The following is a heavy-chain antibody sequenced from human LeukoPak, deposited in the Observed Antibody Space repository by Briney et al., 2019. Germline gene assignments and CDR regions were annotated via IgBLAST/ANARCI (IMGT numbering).Heavy chain of an antibody. Sequence: ASVKVSCKASRGTFSSYAISWVRQAPGQGLEWMGGIIPIFGTANYAQKFQGRVTITTDESTSTAYMELSSLRSEDTAVYYCARDGSRRGYYYMDVWGKGTTFTVSS. D-gene: IGHD3-10*01. CDR1: RGTFSSYA. CDR3: ARDGSRRGYYYMDV. V-gene: IGHV1-69*05. CDR2: IIPIFGTA. J-gene: IGHJ6*03.